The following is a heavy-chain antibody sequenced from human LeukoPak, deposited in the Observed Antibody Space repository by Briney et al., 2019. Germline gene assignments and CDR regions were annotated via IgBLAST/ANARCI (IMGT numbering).Heavy chain of an antibody. V-gene: IGHV3-30*18. J-gene: IGHJ6*04. CDR1: GFTFSSYG. CDR2: ISYDGRNK. D-gene: IGHD3-9*01. Sequence: GGSLRLSCAAPGFTFSSYGMHWVRQAPGKGLEWEAVISYDGRNKYYADSVKGRFTICRDNSKNTLYLQMNSLRAEDTAVYYCAKDYRSRHGYYDILTGYYYYGMDVWGKGTTVTVSS. CDR3: AKDYRSRHGYYDILTGYYYYGMDV.